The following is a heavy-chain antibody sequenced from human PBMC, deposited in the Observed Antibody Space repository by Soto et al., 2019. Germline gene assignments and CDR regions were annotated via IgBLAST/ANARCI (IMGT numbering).Heavy chain of an antibody. D-gene: IGHD6-19*01. CDR1: GFTFSDYY. J-gene: IGHJ3*02. Sequence: XGSLGLWFAASGFTFSDYYMSGIRQTPGKGLEWVSYISSSGSSIYDADSVKGRFTISRDNAKNSLYLQMNRLRAEDTAVYYCARGRPYSSVWSYDAFDIWGQGTMVTVSS. V-gene: IGHV3-11*01. CDR3: ARGRPYSSVWSYDAFDI. CDR2: ISSSGSSI.